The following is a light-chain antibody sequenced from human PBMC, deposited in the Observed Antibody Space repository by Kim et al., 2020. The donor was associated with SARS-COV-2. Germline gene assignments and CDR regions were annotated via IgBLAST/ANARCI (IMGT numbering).Light chain of an antibody. CDR1: QTLPSSY. Sequence: TGEKATHSCRASQTLPSSYLAWYQQKPGQAPRLLINGTSTSATGIAGRFRGSGSGTDFSLTISRLESEDSAVYYCQQYGRSPSYTFGQGTKLEI. V-gene: IGKV3-20*01. CDR3: QQYGRSPSYT. J-gene: IGKJ2*01. CDR2: GTS.